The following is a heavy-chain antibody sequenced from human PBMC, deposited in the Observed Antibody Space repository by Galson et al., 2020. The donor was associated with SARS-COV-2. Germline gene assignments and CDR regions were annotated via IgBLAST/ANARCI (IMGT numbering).Heavy chain of an antibody. CDR1: GGSISSGSYY. V-gene: IGHV4-61*02. CDR2: IYTSGST. J-gene: IGHJ4*02. CDR3: AREDGMATWKYYFDY. D-gene: IGHD5-12*01. Sequence: SETLSLTCTVSGGSISSGSYYWSWIRQPAGKGLEWIGRIYTSGSTNYNPSLKSRVTISVDTSKNQFSLKLSSVTAADTAVYYCAREDGMATWKYYFDYWGQGTLVTVSS.